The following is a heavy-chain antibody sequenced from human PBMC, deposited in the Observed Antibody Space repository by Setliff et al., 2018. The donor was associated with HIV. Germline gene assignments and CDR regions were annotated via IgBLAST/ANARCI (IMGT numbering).Heavy chain of an antibody. V-gene: IGHV3-66*02. CDR2: VFRDDNT. J-gene: IGHJ3*02. CDR3: ATSSRGWGQDAFDI. Sequence: PGGSLRLSCTASGLTASGNYMGWVRQAPGEGLEWVSLVFRDDNTYNADSVKGRFTISRDSSKNTLYLQMNSLRGDDTAVYYCATSSRGWGQDAFDIWGQGTMVTVSS. D-gene: IGHD6-19*01. CDR1: GLTASGNY.